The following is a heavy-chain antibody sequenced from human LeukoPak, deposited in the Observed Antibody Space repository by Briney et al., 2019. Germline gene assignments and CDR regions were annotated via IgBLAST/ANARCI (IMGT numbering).Heavy chain of an antibody. CDR1: GFTFSSYA. CDR3: ARAGYCSGGSCYGSDY. J-gene: IGHJ4*02. D-gene: IGHD2-15*01. CDR2: ISGSGGST. Sequence: GGSLRLSCAASGFTFSSYAMSWVRQAPGKGLEWVSAISGSGGSTYYADSVKGRFTISRDNSKNTLYLQMDSLRAEDTAVYYCARAGYCSGGSCYGSDYWGQGTLVSVSS. V-gene: IGHV3-23*01.